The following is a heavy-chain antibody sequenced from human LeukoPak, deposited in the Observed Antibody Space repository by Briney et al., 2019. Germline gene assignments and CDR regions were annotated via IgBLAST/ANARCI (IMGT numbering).Heavy chain of an antibody. V-gene: IGHV4-59*12. CDR1: GGSISSYY. D-gene: IGHD3-10*01. Sequence: SETLSLTCTVSGGSISSYYWSWIRQPPGKGLEWIGYIYYSGSTNYNPSLKSRVTISVDTSKNQFSLKLSSVTAADTAVYYCARNSYTYYYGSGSYSNFDYWGQGTLVTVSS. CDR3: ARNSYTYYYGSGSYSNFDY. J-gene: IGHJ4*02. CDR2: IYYSGST.